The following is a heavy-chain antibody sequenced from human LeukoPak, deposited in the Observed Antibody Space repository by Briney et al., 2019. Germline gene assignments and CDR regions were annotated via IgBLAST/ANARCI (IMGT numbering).Heavy chain of an antibody. D-gene: IGHD1-26*01. CDR2: IFRSGSSI. CDR1: GFTFNTYS. J-gene: IGHJ6*03. V-gene: IGHV3-21*01. Sequence: GGSLRLSCAASGFTFNTYSMNWVRQAPGKGLEWVSFIFRSGSSIYYADSVKGRFTISRDNAKNSLYLQMSSLRAEDTAVYYCARAVGATRVIDYYYYYMDVWGKGTTVTVSS. CDR3: ARAVGATRVIDYYYYYMDV.